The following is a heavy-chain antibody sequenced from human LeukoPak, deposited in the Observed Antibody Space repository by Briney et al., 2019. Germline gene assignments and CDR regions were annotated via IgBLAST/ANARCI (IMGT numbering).Heavy chain of an antibody. CDR3: AREENSGSPPYYMDV. D-gene: IGHD1-26*01. V-gene: IGHV4-61*02. Sequence: PSETLSLTCTVSGGSISSGSYYWSWIRQPAGKGLEWIGRIYTSGSTNYNPSLKSRVTISVDTSKNQFSLKLSSVTAADTAVYYCAREENSGSPPYYMDVWGKGTTVTVSS. CDR1: GGSISSGSYY. J-gene: IGHJ6*03. CDR2: IYTSGST.